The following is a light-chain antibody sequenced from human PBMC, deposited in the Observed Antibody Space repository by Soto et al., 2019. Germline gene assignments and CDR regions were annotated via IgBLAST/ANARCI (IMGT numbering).Light chain of an antibody. CDR3: HQYYSYTRLT. Sequence: RCTQSPASLSASTGDRFTLTCRVSKGISSYLAWYQQKPEKAPKLLIYAASTLQSGVPLRFSCSGSGTDFTLTISVLESEDFAFYYFHQYYSYTRLTFGGGTKVDVK. CDR2: AAS. V-gene: IGKV1-8*01. CDR1: KGISSY. J-gene: IGKJ4*01.